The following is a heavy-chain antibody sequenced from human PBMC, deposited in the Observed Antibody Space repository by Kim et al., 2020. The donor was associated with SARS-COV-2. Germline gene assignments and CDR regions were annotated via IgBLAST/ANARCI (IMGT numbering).Heavy chain of an antibody. CDR1: GFTFDDYA. V-gene: IGHV3-43*02. J-gene: IGHJ6*03. D-gene: IGHD3-10*01. CDR2: IGGDGTTT. Sequence: GGSLRLSCAASGFTFDDYAMHWVRQAQGKGLEWVSLIGGDGTTTYYEDPVSGRFNISRDKSKSFQYLQMNSLRTEDTALYYCAKDKEGLWVGDRSDYYMDVWGKEITNTVSS. CDR3: AKDKEGLWVGDRSDYYMDV.